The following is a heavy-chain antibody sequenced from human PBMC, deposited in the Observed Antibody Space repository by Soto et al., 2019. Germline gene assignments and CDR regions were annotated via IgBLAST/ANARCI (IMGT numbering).Heavy chain of an antibody. CDR1: GGSISSYY. J-gene: IGHJ3*02. Sequence: SETLSLTCTVSGGSISSYYWSWIRQPPGKGLEWIGYIYYSGSTNYNPSLKSRVTISVDASKNQFSLKLSSVTAADTAVYYCARDPRKLTTVTDDAFDIWGQGTMVTVSS. V-gene: IGHV4-59*01. D-gene: IGHD4-17*01. CDR3: ARDPRKLTTVTDDAFDI. CDR2: IYYSGST.